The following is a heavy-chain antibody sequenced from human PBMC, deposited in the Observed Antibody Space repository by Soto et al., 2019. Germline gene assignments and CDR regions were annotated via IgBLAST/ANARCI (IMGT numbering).Heavy chain of an antibody. D-gene: IGHD2-15*01. CDR1: SYTVTGYV. V-gene: IGHV1-18*01. CDR3: ARVQDAGGRFDP. Sequence: KASSYTVTGYVMSCARPANGQGLEWMGWLIAYNGNTNYAQKLQGRVTRTTDTSTSTAYRELRSLRSDDTAVYYCARVQDAGGRFDPWGQGTPVTVSS. J-gene: IGHJ5*02. CDR2: LIAYNGNT.